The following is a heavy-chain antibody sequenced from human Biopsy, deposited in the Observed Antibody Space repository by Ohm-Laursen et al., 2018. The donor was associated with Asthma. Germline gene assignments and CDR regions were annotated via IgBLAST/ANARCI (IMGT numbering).Heavy chain of an antibody. Sequence: VASVKVSCKTSGYTFNSAGITWVRQAPGQGLEWMGWISVYNGNTKVAQKLQDRVTMITDTSTSTAYMELRSLRSDDTAVYFCARAVDYPHYYGIDVRGQGTTVTVS. V-gene: IGHV1-18*01. CDR3: ARAVDYPHYYGIDV. CDR1: GYTFNSAG. CDR2: ISVYNGNT. J-gene: IGHJ6*02. D-gene: IGHD3-16*01.